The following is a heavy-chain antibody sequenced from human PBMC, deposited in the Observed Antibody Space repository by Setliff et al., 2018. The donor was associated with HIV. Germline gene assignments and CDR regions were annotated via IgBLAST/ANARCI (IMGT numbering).Heavy chain of an antibody. Sequence: SVKVSCKASGGTLSSCGISWVRQAPGQGLEWMGRIIPLFGTVDYAQKFQGRVTITADTTTSTAYMELSRLRSEDTAIYYCARDRDVVVGVVTKNWFDPWGQGTLVTVSS. CDR3: ARDRDVVVGVVTKNWFDP. CDR1: GGTLSSCG. J-gene: IGHJ5*02. D-gene: IGHD3-3*01. CDR2: IIPLFGTV. V-gene: IGHV1-69*06.